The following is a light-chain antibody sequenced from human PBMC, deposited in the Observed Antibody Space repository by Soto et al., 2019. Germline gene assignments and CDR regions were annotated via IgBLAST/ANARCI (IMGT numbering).Light chain of an antibody. CDR1: QSVSSN. J-gene: IGKJ2*01. CDR2: GAS. Sequence: EIVMTQSPATLSVSPGERATLSCRASQSVSSNLAWYQQKPGQAPRLLIYGASTRATGIPARFSGSGSGTEFTLTISSLQSGDCAVYYCQQYNNWPHTFGQGTKREIK. CDR3: QQYNNWPHT. V-gene: IGKV3-15*01.